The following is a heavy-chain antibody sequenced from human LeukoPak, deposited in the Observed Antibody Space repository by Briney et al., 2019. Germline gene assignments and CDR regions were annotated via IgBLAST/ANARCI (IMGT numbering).Heavy chain of an antibody. CDR2: ISGSGGST. V-gene: IGHV3-23*01. D-gene: IGHD2-2*01. Sequence: PGGSLRLSCAASGFTFSSYAMSWVRQAPGKGLEWVSVISGSGGSTYYADSVKGRFTISRDNSKNTLYLQMNSLRAEDTAAYYCAKTDIVVRPAPYYFDYWGQGTLVTVSS. J-gene: IGHJ4*02. CDR3: AKTDIVVRPAPYYFDY. CDR1: GFTFSSYA.